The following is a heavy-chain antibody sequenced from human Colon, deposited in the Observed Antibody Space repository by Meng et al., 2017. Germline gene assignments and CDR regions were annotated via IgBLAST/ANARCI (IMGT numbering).Heavy chain of an antibody. V-gene: IGHV4-4*02. Sequence: GQLTWPCPGLVKPSETLSLNCAVSGVSSSGSQGWGWVRQSPEKGLEWIGEIHYSGNSNYNPSLKSRVTMSMDKSKNHFSLNLTSVTAADTAIYYCVRGYLGTPVVHFDSWGQGAPVTVSS. CDR2: IHYSGNS. CDR1: GVSSSGSQG. J-gene: IGHJ4*02. CDR3: VRGYLGTPVVHFDS. D-gene: IGHD7-27*01.